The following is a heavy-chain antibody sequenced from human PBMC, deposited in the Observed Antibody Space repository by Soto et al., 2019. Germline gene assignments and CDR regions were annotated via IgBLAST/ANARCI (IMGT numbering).Heavy chain of an antibody. D-gene: IGHD5-18*01. CDR1: GYSFTSYW. CDR3: ARPLPDTAIVPSSYHCGLSV. J-gene: IGHJ6*02. V-gene: IGHV5-51*01. CDR2: IYPGDSDT. Sequence: GESLKISCKGSGYSFTSYWIGGVRQMPGKWLEWMGIIYPGDSDTRYSPSFQGQVTISADKSISTPYLHCSSPKTPNTAISRGARPLPDTAIVPSSYHCGLSVCGQGHTVIVSS.